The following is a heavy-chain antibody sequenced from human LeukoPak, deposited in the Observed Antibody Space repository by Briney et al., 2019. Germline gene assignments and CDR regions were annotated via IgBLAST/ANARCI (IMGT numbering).Heavy chain of an antibody. D-gene: IGHD4-23*01. CDR2: IYHSGST. V-gene: IGHV4-38-2*02. CDR1: GYSISSGFY. J-gene: IGHJ6*03. Sequence: PSETLSLTCTVSGYSISSGFYWGWIRQPPGKGLEWIGSIYHSGSTYYNPSLKSRVTISVDTSKNQFSLKLSSVTAADTAVYYCARYYGGYYYYMDVWGKGTTVTVSS. CDR3: ARYYGGYYYYMDV.